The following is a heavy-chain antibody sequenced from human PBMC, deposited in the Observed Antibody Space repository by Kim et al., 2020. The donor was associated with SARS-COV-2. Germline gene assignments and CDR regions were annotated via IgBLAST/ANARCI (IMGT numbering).Heavy chain of an antibody. CDR1: GGSFSGYY. CDR3: RLAGRSKKFDY. Sequence: SETLSLTCAVYGGSFSGYYWSWIRQPPGKGLEWIGEINHSGNTNYNPSLKSRVTISVDTSKNQFSLKLSSVTAADTAVYYCRLAGRSKKFDYWGQGTLVTVSS. V-gene: IGHV4-34*01. J-gene: IGHJ4*02. CDR2: INHSGNT.